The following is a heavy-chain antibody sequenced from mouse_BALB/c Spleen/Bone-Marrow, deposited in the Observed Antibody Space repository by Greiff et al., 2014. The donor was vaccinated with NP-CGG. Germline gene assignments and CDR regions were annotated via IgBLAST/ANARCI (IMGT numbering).Heavy chain of an antibody. CDR3: ARGGTARAAWIAY. V-gene: IGHV1-4*02. Sequence: QVQLQQSAAELARPGASVEMSCKASGYTFTSYTMHWIKQRPGQGLEWIGYINPSSAYTEYNQKFKDKTTLTADTSSSTAYMQLSSLTSEDSAVYYCARGGTARAAWIAYWGQGTLVTVSA. J-gene: IGHJ3*01. CDR2: INPSSAYT. D-gene: IGHD3-3*01. CDR1: GYTFTSYT.